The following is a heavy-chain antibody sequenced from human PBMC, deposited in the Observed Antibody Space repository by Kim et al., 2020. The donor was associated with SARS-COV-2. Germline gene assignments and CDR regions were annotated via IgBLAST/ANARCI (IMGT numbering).Heavy chain of an antibody. V-gene: IGHV1-3*01. J-gene: IGHJ4*02. CDR1: GYTFTTYV. CDR3: ARDLSYDSSGYYTGVED. D-gene: IGHD3-22*01. CDR2: INVGNGNR. Sequence: ASVKVSCKASGYTFTTYVMHWVRQAPGQRIEWMGWINVGNGNRTYAQKFQGRVTITRDTSVSTAYMELSSLRSEDTAVYYCARDLSYDSSGYYTGVEDWGQGTLVTVSS.